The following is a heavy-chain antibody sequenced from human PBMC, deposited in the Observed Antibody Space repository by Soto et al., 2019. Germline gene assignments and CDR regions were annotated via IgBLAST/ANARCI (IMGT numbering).Heavy chain of an antibody. V-gene: IGHV1-69*13. J-gene: IGHJ4*02. D-gene: IGHD4-17*01. CDR3: AREVGYGDFSAALLD. CDR2: IITLFGTA. CDR1: GGTFSSHS. Sequence: SVKVSCKASGGTFSSHSINWVRQAPGQGLEWMGGIITLFGTANYAQNFQGRVTTTADQSTSTAYMELNSLRSDDTAVYYCAREVGYGDFSAALLDWGQGTLVTVSS.